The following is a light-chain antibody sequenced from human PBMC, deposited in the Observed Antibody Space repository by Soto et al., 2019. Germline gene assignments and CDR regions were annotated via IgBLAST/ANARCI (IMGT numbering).Light chain of an antibody. CDR1: QSVSSSY. CDR2: GAS. CDR3: QDDGSSRT. J-gene: IGKJ1*01. V-gene: IGKV3-20*01. Sequence: EIVLTQSPGTLSLSPGERATLSCRASQSVSSSYLAWYQQKPGQAPRLLIYGASSMATGIPDRFSGSGSGTDFTITISRLEPEDFAVYYCQDDGSSRTLGQGTRGEIK.